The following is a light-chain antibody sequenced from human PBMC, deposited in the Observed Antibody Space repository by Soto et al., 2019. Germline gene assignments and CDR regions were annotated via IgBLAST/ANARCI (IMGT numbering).Light chain of an antibody. J-gene: IGKJ1*01. Sequence: DIRMPQSPSTLSGSVVARVTIAFRASQGISNWLAWYKQKPGKAPKLLIFHASSLESGVPSRLSGSGSGTEFTLTISSLPSDDFATYYCQQYSYHPTFGQGTKVDIK. CDR2: HAS. V-gene: IGKV1-5*01. CDR3: QQYSYHPT. CDR1: QGISNW.